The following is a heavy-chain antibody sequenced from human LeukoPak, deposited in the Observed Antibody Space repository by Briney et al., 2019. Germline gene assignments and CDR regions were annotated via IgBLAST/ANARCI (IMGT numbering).Heavy chain of an antibody. Sequence: PGGSLRLSCAASGFTFSSYWMHWVRQAPGKGLVWVSRINTDGSSTSYADSVKGRFTISRDNAKNTLYLQMNSLRAEDTAVYYCAKEKGPTAMVPNDYWGQGTLVTVSS. CDR2: INTDGSST. V-gene: IGHV3-74*01. CDR3: AKEKGPTAMVPNDY. D-gene: IGHD5-18*01. CDR1: GFTFSSYW. J-gene: IGHJ4*02.